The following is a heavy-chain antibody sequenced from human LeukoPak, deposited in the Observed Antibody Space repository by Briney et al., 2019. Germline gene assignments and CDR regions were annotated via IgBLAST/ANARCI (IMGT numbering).Heavy chain of an antibody. Sequence: PGGCLRLSCAASGFTFSSYWMSWVRQAPGMGLEWVANIKQDGSEKYYVDSVKGRFTISRDSAKNSLYLQMNSLRAEDTAVYYCARPAADCGGDCYWAFDYWGQGTLVTVSS. CDR1: GFTFSSYW. J-gene: IGHJ4*02. CDR3: ARPAADCGGDCYWAFDY. CDR2: IKQDGSEK. D-gene: IGHD2-21*01. V-gene: IGHV3-7*01.